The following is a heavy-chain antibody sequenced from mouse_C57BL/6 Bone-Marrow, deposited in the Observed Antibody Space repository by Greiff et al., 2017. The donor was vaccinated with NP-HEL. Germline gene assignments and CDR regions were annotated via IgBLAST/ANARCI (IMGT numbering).Heavy chain of an antibody. Sequence: EVHLVESGGGLVKPGGSLKLSCAASGFTFSSYAMSWVRQTPEKRLEWVATISDGGSYTYYPDNVKGRVTISRDNAKNNLYLQMSHLKAEDTAMYYCATPYYFDYWGQGTTLTVSS. J-gene: IGHJ2*01. CDR2: ISDGGSYT. CDR3: ATPYYFDY. CDR1: GFTFSSYA. V-gene: IGHV5-4*01.